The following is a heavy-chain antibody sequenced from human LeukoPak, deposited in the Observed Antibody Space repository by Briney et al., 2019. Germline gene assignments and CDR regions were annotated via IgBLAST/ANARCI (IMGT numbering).Heavy chain of an antibody. Sequence: PGGSLRLSCAASGFTVSSNYMSWVRQAPGKGLEWVSVIYSGGSTYYADSVKGRFTISRDNSKNTLYLQMNSLRSEDTAVYYCARDNSVEDTAWWFDPWGQGTLVTASS. CDR2: IYSGGST. CDR1: GFTVSSNY. J-gene: IGHJ5*02. V-gene: IGHV3-53*05. CDR3: ARDNSVEDTAWWFDP. D-gene: IGHD4-23*01.